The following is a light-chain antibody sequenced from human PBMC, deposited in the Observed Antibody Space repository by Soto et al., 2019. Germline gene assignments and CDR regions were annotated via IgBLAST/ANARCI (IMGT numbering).Light chain of an antibody. V-gene: IGKV3-20*01. CDR1: QSVSSNS. Sequence: EIGLTQSPGTLSLSPGERASLSCRASQSVSSNSLAWYQQKPGQPPRLLISGAFSRATGIPDRFSGSGSETDFTLTISRLEPEDFAVYYCHQYATPSYTFGQGTKLEI. J-gene: IGKJ2*01. CDR2: GAF. CDR3: HQYATPSYT.